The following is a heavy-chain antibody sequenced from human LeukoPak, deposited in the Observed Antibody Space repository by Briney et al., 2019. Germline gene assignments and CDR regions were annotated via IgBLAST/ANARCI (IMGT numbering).Heavy chain of an antibody. J-gene: IGHJ3*01. CDR2: ISYDGTNE. D-gene: IGHD3-10*01. CDR3: AKDLERYMVRGVGAFDV. V-gene: IGHV3-30-3*01. CDR1: VFTFRIYA. Sequence: RRLSCAASVFTFRIYAMHWVRHAPGKGLEWVAVISYDGTNEYYADSVRGRFRISRDNSKNTLYVQMNRLRTEDTALYYCAKDLERYMVRGVGAFDVWGQGTMVTVSS.